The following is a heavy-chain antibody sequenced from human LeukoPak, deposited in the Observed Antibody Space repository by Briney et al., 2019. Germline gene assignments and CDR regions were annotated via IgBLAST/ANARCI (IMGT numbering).Heavy chain of an antibody. CDR1: GGSFSGYY. D-gene: IGHD3-3*01. CDR3: ARGKITIFGNYYYYMDV. CDR2: IYYSGST. J-gene: IGHJ6*03. V-gene: IGHV4-59*01. Sequence: SETLSLTCAVYGGSFSGYYWSWIRQPPGKGLEWIGYIYYSGSTNYNPSLKSRVTISVDTSKNQFSLKLSSVTAADTAVYYCARGKITIFGNYYYYMDVWGKGTTVTVSS.